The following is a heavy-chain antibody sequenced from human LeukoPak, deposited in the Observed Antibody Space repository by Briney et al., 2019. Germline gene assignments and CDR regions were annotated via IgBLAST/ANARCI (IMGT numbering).Heavy chain of an antibody. J-gene: IGHJ3*02. CDR2: IYPGDSDT. CDR3: ARQDPDMASAFDI. Sequence: GESLKISSKGSGYSFTSYWIAWVRQMPGKGLEWMGIIYPGDSDTRYSPSFQGQVTISADKSISTAYLQWSSLKASDTAMYYCARQDPDMASAFDIWGQGTMVTVSS. CDR1: GYSFTSYW. V-gene: IGHV5-51*01. D-gene: IGHD3-9*01.